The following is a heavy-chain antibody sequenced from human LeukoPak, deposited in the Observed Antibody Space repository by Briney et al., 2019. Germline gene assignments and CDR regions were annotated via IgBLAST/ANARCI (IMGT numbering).Heavy chain of an antibody. CDR2: ISGYNGNT. CDR3: ARGQYYYDSSGYYHDAFDI. Sequence: ASVKVSCKASGYTLISHGISWVRQAPGQGLEWMGWISGYNGNTNYAQNFQGRVTMTTDTSTSTAHMELRSLTSDDTAVYYCARGQYYYDSSGYYHDAFDIWGQGTMVTVSS. CDR1: GYTLISHG. J-gene: IGHJ3*02. D-gene: IGHD3-22*01. V-gene: IGHV1-18*01.